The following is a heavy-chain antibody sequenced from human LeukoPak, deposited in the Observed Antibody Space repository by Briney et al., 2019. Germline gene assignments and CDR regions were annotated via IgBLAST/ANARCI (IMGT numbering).Heavy chain of an antibody. V-gene: IGHV4-39*01. CDR1: GGSISSSSYY. Sequence: SETLSLTCTVSGGSISSSSYYWGWIRQPPGKGLEWIGSIFYSGSTYYNPSLKSRVTMSVDTSKNQFSLKLSSVTAADTAVYYCARQKGSSYGDSAGWFDPWGQGTLVTVSS. D-gene: IGHD4-17*01. CDR2: IFYSGST. J-gene: IGHJ5*02. CDR3: ARQKGSSYGDSAGWFDP.